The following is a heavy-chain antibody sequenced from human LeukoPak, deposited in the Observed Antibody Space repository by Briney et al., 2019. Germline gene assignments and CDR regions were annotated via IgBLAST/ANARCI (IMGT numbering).Heavy chain of an antibody. CDR2: IIPIFGTA. V-gene: IGHV1-69*13. CDR3: ARDPVRVATIGLPDY. Sequence: GASVKVSCKASGGTFSSYAISWVRQAPGQGLEWMGGIIPIFGTANYAQKFQGRVTITADESTSTAYMELSSLRSEDTAVYYCARDPVRVATIGLPDYWGQGTLVTVSS. CDR1: GGTFSSYA. D-gene: IGHD5-12*01. J-gene: IGHJ4*02.